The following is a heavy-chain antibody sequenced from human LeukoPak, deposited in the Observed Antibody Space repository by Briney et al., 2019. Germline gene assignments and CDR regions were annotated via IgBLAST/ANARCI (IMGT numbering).Heavy chain of an antibody. CDR1: GGSISTYY. CDR2: IYYSGST. J-gene: IGHJ6*03. D-gene: IGHD3-3*01. Sequence: SETLSLTCTFSGGSISTYYWSWIRQPPGKGLEWIGYIYYSGSTDYNPSLKSRVTISVDTSKNQFSLRLNSVTAADTAVYYCARLLGGDPYYMDVWGKGTTVTVPS. CDR3: ARLLGGDPYYMDV. V-gene: IGHV4-59*01.